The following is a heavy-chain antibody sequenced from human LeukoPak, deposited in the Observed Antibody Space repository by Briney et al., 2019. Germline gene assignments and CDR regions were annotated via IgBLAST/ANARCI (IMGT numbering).Heavy chain of an antibody. D-gene: IGHD3-3*01. J-gene: IGHJ6*03. Sequence: ASVKLSCTSSGYTFTSYDINWVRHAPGQGLEWMGWMNPNSGNTGYAQKFQGRVTMTRDTSISTTYMELSSLRSEDTAVYYCARATYYDVWSGYYSESYYYYYMDVWGKGTTVTVSS. CDR1: GYTFTSYD. CDR3: ARATYYDVWSGYYSESYYYYYMDV. V-gene: IGHV1-8*01. CDR2: MNPNSGNT.